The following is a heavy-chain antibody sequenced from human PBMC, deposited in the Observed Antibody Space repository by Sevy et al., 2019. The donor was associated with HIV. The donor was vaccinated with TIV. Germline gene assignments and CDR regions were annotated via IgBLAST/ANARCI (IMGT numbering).Heavy chain of an antibody. CDR2: IKQDGSEK. Sequence: GGSLRLSCAASGFTFSGSWMTWVRQAPGQGLEWVANIKQDGSEKYYVDSVRGRFTISRDNAYNSLYLQMNSLRAEDTAVYYCAGYLVGNWGQGTLVTVSS. V-gene: IGHV3-7*01. CDR1: GFTFSGSW. CDR3: AGYLVGN. D-gene: IGHD1-26*01. J-gene: IGHJ1*01.